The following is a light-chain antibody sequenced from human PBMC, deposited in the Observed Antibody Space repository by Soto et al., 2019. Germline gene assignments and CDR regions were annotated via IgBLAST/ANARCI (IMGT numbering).Light chain of an antibody. CDR2: WAS. V-gene: IGKV4-1*01. Sequence: DIVMTQSPDSLAVSLGERATINCKSSQNVLYNSNNKNYLAWYQQKPGQPPKLLIYWASTRESGVPDRFSGSGSVTDFTLTISSLQAEDVAVYYCQQSYSTPTFGQGTKVEIK. J-gene: IGKJ1*01. CDR1: QNVLYNSNNKNY. CDR3: QQSYSTPT.